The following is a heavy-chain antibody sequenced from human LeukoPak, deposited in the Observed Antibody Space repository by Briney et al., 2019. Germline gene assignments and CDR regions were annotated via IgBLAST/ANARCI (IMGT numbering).Heavy chain of an antibody. CDR2: ISSSSSYI. CDR1: GFTFSSYG. D-gene: IGHD3-9*01. V-gene: IGHV3-21*01. J-gene: IGHJ5*02. CDR3: ARDPQIAFDTRDLNWFDP. Sequence: KSGGSLRLSCAASGFTFSSYGMSWVRQAPGKGLEWVSSISSSSSYIYYADSVKGRFTISRDNAKNSLYLQMNSLRAEDTAVYYCARDPQIAFDTRDLNWFDPWGQGTLVTVSS.